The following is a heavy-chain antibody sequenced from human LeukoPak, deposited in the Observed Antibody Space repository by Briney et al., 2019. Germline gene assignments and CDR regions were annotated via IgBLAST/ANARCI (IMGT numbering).Heavy chain of an antibody. CDR3: ARELGYYDSSGYDRDY. J-gene: IGHJ4*02. CDR2: ISAYNGNT. Sequence: ASVKVSCKASGGTFSSYAISWVRQAPGQGLEWMGWISAYNGNTNYAQKLQGRVTMTTDTSTSTAYMELRSLRSDDTAVYYCARELGYYDSSGYDRDYWGQGTLVTVSS. CDR1: GGTFSSYA. V-gene: IGHV1-18*01. D-gene: IGHD3-22*01.